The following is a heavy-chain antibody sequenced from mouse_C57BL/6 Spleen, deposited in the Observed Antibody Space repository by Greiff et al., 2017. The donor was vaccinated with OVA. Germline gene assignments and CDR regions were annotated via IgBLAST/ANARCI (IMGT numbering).Heavy chain of an antibody. CDR1: GYTFTSYW. CDR2: IDPSDSET. V-gene: IGHV1-52*01. D-gene: IGHD2-4*01. CDR3: ATLIYYDYDVYFDV. Sequence: QVQLQQPGAELVRPGSSVKLSCKASGYTFTSYWMHWVKQRPIQGLEWIGNIDPSDSETHYNQKFKDKATLTVDKSSSTAYMQLSSLTSEDSAVYYCATLIYYDYDVYFDVWGTGTTVTVSS. J-gene: IGHJ1*03.